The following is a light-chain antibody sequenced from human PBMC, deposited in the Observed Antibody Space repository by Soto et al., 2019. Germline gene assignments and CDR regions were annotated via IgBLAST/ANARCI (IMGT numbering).Light chain of an antibody. J-gene: IGLJ2*01. CDR2: ANN. CDR3: QSFDSRLSAPV. CDR1: SSNIGSPFD. V-gene: IGLV1-40*01. Sequence: QSVLTQPPSVSGAPGQRVTISCTGNSSNIGSPFDVHWYQHLPGTAPRLLIYANNNRPSGVPDRFSGSKSGTSASLATTGLQGDDEADYYCQSFDSRLSAPVFGGGTQLTVL.